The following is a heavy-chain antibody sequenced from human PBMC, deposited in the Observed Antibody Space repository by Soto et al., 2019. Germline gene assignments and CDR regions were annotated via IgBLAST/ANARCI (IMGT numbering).Heavy chain of an antibody. CDR2: IYYSGST. CDR1: GGSISSSSYY. J-gene: IGHJ6*02. D-gene: IGHD3-3*01. CDR3: ARPYYDFWSGYLGHYYYGMDV. V-gene: IGHV4-39*01. Sequence: SETLSLTCTVSGGSISSSSYYWGWIRQPPGKGLEWIGSIYYSGSTYYNPSLKGRVTISVDTSKNQFSLKLSSVTAADTAVYYCARPYYDFWSGYLGHYYYGMDVWGQGTTVTVSS.